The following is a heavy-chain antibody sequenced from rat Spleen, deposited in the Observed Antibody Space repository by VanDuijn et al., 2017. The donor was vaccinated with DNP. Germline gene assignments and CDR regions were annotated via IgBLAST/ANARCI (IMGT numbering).Heavy chain of an antibody. CDR3: ARHDFYNYKVGWFAY. J-gene: IGHJ3*01. D-gene: IGHD1-4*01. V-gene: IGHV5-25*01. CDR1: GFTFNNYY. CDR2: ISTSGTKT. Sequence: EVQLVESGGGLVQPGRSLKLSCTASGFTFNNYYMAWVRQAPKKGLEWVATISTSGTKTYYPDSVKGRFAISRDNAKSRLYLQMNSLKSEDTATYYCARHDFYNYKVGWFAYWGQGTLVTVSS.